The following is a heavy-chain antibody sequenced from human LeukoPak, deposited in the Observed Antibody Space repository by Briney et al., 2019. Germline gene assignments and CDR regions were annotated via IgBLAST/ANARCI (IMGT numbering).Heavy chain of an antibody. V-gene: IGHV3-7*03. D-gene: IGHD7-27*01. CDR1: GFTFSSYW. Sequence: GGSLRLSCAASGFTFSSYWMSWVRQAPGKGLEWVANIKQDGSEKYYADSVRGRFTISRDNAKNSLYLQMNSLRAEDTALYYCAKDTGDYYYYGMDVWGQGTTVTVSS. CDR3: AKDTGDYYYYGMDV. CDR2: IKQDGSEK. J-gene: IGHJ6*02.